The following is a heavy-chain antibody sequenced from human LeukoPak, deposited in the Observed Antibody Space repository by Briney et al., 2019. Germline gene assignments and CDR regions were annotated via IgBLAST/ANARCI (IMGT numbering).Heavy chain of an antibody. D-gene: IGHD6-19*01. CDR1: GFSVSSNY. J-gene: IGHJ4*02. V-gene: IGHV3-53*01. CDR3: ARGSSTSGWLDY. Sequence: GGSLRLSCAASGFSVSSNYMSWVRQAPGKGLEWVSVLYSGGSTYYADSVKGRFTISRDDSKNTLYLLMNSLRGDDTAVYYCARGSSTSGWLDYWGQGTLVTVPS. CDR2: LYSGGST.